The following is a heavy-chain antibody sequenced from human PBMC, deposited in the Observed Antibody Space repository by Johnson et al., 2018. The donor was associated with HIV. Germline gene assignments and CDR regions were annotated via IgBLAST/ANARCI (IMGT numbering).Heavy chain of an antibody. CDR3: ALTSYYDSRGAFDI. CDR2: IRNDGSET. D-gene: IGHD3-22*01. Sequence: VQVVESGGGLVQPGGSLRLSCAASGFDFSSSWMHWVRQAPGKGLVWVSRIRNDGSETAYADSVKGRFFIYSDNSKNSLYLQMNSLRAEDTAVYYCALTSYYDSRGAFDIWGQGTMVTVSS. CDR1: GFDFSSSW. V-gene: IGHV3-74*02. J-gene: IGHJ3*02.